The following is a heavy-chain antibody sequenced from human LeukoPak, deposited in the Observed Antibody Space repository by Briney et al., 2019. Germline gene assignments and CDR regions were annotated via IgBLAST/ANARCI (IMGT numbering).Heavy chain of an antibody. Sequence: GESLKISCRVSGYRFTSYWIGWVRQMPGKGLEWMGIIYPGDSDTIYSPSFQGQVTISADKSISTAYLQWSSLKASDTAMYYCARRYCSSSSCFGGDAFDIWGQGTMVTVSS. V-gene: IGHV5-51*01. J-gene: IGHJ3*02. CDR1: GYRFTSYW. CDR3: ARRYCSSSSCFGGDAFDI. CDR2: IYPGDSDT. D-gene: IGHD2-2*01.